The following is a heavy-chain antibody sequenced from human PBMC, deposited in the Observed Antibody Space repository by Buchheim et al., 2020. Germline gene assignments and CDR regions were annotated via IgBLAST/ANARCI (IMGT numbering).Heavy chain of an antibody. CDR2: IYYSGST. V-gene: IGHV4-59*01. Sequence: QVQLQESGPGLVKPSETLSLTCTVSGGSISSYYWSWIRQPPGKGLEWIGYIYYSGSTNYNPSLKSRVTISVDTSKNQFSLKLSSVTAADTAVYYCARDGPYSSSSLFDYWGQGTL. CDR1: GGSISSYY. D-gene: IGHD6-6*01. J-gene: IGHJ4*02. CDR3: ARDGPYSSSSLFDY.